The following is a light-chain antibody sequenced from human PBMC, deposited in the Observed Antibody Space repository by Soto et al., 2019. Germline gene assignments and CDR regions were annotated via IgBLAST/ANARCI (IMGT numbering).Light chain of an antibody. V-gene: IGKV3-11*01. CDR1: QSVSSY. J-gene: IGKJ3*01. Sequence: EIVLTQSPATLSLSPGERATLSCRASQSVSSYLAWYQQKPGQAPRLLIYDASNRATGIPARFSGRWSGTDFTPTISTPEPEDFAVYYCQQRNNWPSFGPGTKVDIK. CDR3: QQRNNWPS. CDR2: DAS.